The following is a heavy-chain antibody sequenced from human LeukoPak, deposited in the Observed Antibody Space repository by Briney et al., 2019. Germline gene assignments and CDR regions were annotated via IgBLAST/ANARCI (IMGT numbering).Heavy chain of an antibody. CDR3: ARVGYYYDSSGYYYYFDY. J-gene: IGHJ4*02. D-gene: IGHD3-22*01. CDR1: GYTFTSYD. V-gene: IGHV1-8*01. Sequence: GASVKVSCKASGYTFTSYDVNGVRQATGQGREWMGWMNPNSGNTGYAQKFQGRVTMTRNTSISTAYMELSSLRSEDTAVYYCARVGYYYDSSGYYYYFDYWGQGTLVTVSS. CDR2: MNPNSGNT.